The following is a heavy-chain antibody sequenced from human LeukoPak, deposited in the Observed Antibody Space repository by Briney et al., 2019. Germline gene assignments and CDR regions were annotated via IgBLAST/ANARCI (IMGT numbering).Heavy chain of an antibody. Sequence: GGSLRLSCAASGFSFSNYGMTWVPQAPGKGLEWVSAISGSGGSTYSADSVKGRFTISRDNSKNTLYLQMNSLRAEDTAVYYCAIETPYSSSWPDYYYYGMDVWGQGTTVTVSS. D-gene: IGHD6-13*01. J-gene: IGHJ6*02. CDR2: ISGSGGST. V-gene: IGHV3-23*01. CDR1: GFSFSNYG. CDR3: AIETPYSSSWPDYYYYGMDV.